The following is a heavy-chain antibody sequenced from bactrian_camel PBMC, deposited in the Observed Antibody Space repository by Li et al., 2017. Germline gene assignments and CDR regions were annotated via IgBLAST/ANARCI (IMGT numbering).Heavy chain of an antibody. CDR1: GTPSPGYC. J-gene: IGHJ6*01. CDR2: IYSSGGST. Sequence: HVQLVESGGDSVRPGGSLRLSCAISGTPSPGYCVGWFRQAPGKGLEWVSVIYSSGGSTYYADSVVGRFTISRDNAKNTLYLQMNSLKTEDTAMYYCTKDRGRAVLAGSFDYWAQGTQVTVS. CDR3: TKDRGRAVLAGSFDY. V-gene: IGHV3S1*01. D-gene: IGHD6*01.